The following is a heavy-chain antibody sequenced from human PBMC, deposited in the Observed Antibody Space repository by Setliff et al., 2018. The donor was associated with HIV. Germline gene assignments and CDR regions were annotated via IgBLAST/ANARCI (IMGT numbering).Heavy chain of an antibody. CDR1: GGSISSGNYY. CDR2: IYKSGST. D-gene: IGHD1-26*01. Sequence: KSSETLSLTCTVSGGSISSGNYYWSWIRQPAGKGLEWIGHIYKSGSTNYNPSLKSRVIMSVDMSRSQFSLKLSSVTAADTAVYYCAKEGNSVDNWLDPWGPGTLVTVSS. V-gene: IGHV4-61*09. J-gene: IGHJ5*02. CDR3: AKEGNSVDNWLDP.